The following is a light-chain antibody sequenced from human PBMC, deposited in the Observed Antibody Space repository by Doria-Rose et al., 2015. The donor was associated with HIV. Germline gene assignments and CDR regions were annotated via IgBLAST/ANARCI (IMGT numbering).Light chain of an antibody. V-gene: IGKV3-20*01. CDR1: QSFSSTY. CDR3: HQYGSSWT. J-gene: IGKJ1*01. Sequence: TQSPGTLSLSPGERATLSCRASQSFSSTYLAWYQQKSGQAPSLLIYDGSTRATGIPDRFSASGSGTDFTLTINRLEPEDFALYYCHQYGSSWTFGQGTKVEI. CDR2: DGS.